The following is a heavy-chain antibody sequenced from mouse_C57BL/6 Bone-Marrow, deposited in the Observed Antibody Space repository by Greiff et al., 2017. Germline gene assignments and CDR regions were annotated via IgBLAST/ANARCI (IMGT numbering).Heavy chain of an antibody. CDR1: GYTFTSYT. V-gene: IGHV1-4*01. CDR3: AKGCSGKIDY. CDR2: INPSSGYT. J-gene: IGHJ2*01. D-gene: IGHD6-1*01. Sequence: QVQLQQSGAELARPGASVKMSCKASGYTFTSYTMHWVKQRPGQGLEWIGYINPSSGYTRYNQKFKDKATLTADKSSSTAYMRLSSLTSEDYAGSYCAKGCSGKIDYWGQGTTLTVSS.